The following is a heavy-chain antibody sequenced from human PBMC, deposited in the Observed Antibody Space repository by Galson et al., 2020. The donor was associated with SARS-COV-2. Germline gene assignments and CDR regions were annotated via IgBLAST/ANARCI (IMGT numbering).Heavy chain of an antibody. CDR2: LNFGSDT. J-gene: IGHJ6*03. V-gene: IGHV4-34*01. CDR3: TRCRQGVVPSPVLGLGPFYLYYYMDV. D-gene: IGHD2-2*01. CDR1: GGSISGYS. Sequence: SETLSLTCAVYGGSISGYSWTWIRQAPGKGPEWVSQLNFGSDTNYSPSLRSRVTLPVDTSTTQFSLTVRSVSAADTALYYCTRCRQGVVPSPVLGLGPFYLYYYMDVWGKGTSVTVSS.